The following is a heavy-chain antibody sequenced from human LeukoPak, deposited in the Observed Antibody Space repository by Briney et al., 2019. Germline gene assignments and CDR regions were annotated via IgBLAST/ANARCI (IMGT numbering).Heavy chain of an antibody. V-gene: IGHV4-39*01. CDR2: IYYSGST. D-gene: IGHD2-2*01. CDR3: ARHGRLIVVVPAAMYYFDY. J-gene: IGHJ4*02. CDR1: GGSISSSSYY. Sequence: SETLSLTCTVSGGSISSSSYYWGWIRQPPGKGLEWIGSIYYSGSTYYNPSLKSRVTISVDTSKNQFSLKLSSVTAADTAVYYCARHGRLIVVVPAAMYYFDYWGQGALVTVSS.